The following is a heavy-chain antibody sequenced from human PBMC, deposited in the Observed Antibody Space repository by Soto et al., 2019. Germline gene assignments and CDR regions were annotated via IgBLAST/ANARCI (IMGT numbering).Heavy chain of an antibody. J-gene: IGHJ5*02. CDR3: ARQEGGTEGSDWFDP. Sequence: QVQLVQSGAEVKETGSSVKVSCKASGGTFSSYTFSWVRQAPGQGLEWMGTIIPIIGIANYAQKFQGRVTMTADKSTSKGYMELRSLRSEETAVYYCARQEGGTEGSDWFDPWGQGTLVTVSS. D-gene: IGHD2-15*01. CDR1: GGTFSSYT. V-gene: IGHV1-69*02. CDR2: IIPIIGIA.